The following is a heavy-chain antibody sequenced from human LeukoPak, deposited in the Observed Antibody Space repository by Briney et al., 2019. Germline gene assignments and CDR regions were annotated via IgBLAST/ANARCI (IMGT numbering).Heavy chain of an antibody. CDR3: ARGILTGRTLDY. CDR1: GFTCSSYW. CDR2: IKQGGSEK. V-gene: IGHV3-7*01. Sequence: GGSLRLSCAASGFTCSSYWMSWVGQAPGKGLEWVANIKQGGSEKYYVDSVKGRFTISRDNAKNSLYLQMNSLRAEDTAVYYCARGILTGRTLDYWGQGTLVTVSS. J-gene: IGHJ4*02. D-gene: IGHD3-9*01.